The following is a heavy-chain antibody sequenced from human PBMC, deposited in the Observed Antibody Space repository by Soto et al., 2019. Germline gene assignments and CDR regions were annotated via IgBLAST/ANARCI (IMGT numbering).Heavy chain of an antibody. Sequence: SETLSLTCTVSGGSINSGDSYWSWLRQPPGKGLEWIGYIYYTGSAYYNPSLQGRVTISVDTSQNQFSLNLHSVTAADTAVYYCASLPRGTWFDPWGQGTLVTVSS. D-gene: IGHD3-10*01. CDR2: IYYTGSA. CDR1: GGSINSGDSY. CDR3: ASLPRGTWFDP. V-gene: IGHV4-30-4*01. J-gene: IGHJ5*02.